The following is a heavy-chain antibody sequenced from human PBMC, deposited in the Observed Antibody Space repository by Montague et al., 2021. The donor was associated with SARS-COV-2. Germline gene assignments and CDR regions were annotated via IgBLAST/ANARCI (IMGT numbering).Heavy chain of an antibody. Sequence: SETLSLSRTVSARSLSSRSNYWGWIRQPPGMGLQWIGSVDSAGSTYYSPSLKSRVTISLDTSKNQFSLKLSSVTAADTAVYYCARDEYNRYWYKYWGQGALVTVSS. CDR1: ARSLSSRSNY. V-gene: IGHV4-39*07. J-gene: IGHJ4*02. CDR2: VDSAGST. D-gene: IGHD2-8*02. CDR3: ARDEYNRYWYKY.